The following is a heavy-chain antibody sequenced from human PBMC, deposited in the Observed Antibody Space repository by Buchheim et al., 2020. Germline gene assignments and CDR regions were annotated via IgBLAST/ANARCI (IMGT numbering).Heavy chain of an antibody. CDR2: IYSGGST. CDR1: GFTVSSNY. D-gene: IGHD5-18*01. V-gene: IGHV3-66*01. CDR3: ARDGLDTAMVMIYYYYGMDV. J-gene: IGHJ6*02. Sequence: EVQLVESGGGLVQPGGSLRLSCAASGFTVSSNYMSWVRQAPGKGLEWVSVIYSGGSTYYADSVKGRFTISRDNSKNTLYLQMNSLRAEDTAVYYCARDGLDTAMVMIYYYYGMDVWGQGTT.